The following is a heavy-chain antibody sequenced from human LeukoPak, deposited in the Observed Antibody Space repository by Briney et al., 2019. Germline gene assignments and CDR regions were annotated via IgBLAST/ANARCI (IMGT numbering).Heavy chain of an antibody. CDR3: ARRPAGTHRVDYFDY. D-gene: IGHD2-2*01. V-gene: IGHV4-61*08. J-gene: IGHJ4*02. Sequence: SETLSLTCTVSGGSISSGDYYWSWIRQPPGKGLEWIGYIYYSGSTNYNPSLKSRVTISVDTSKNQFSLKLSSVTAADTAVYYCARRPAGTHRVDYFDYWGQGTLVTVSS. CDR2: IYYSGST. CDR1: GGSISSGDYY.